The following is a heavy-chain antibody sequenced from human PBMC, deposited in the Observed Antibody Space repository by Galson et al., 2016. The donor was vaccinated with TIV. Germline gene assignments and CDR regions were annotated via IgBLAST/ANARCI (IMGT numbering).Heavy chain of an antibody. D-gene: IGHD5-18*01. V-gene: IGHV1-69*01. CDR1: GGTFSSYV. Sequence: SCKASGGTFSSYVFNWVRLAPGQGLEWMGGIIPLFRTTNYAQKFQGRVTITADESTNTAYMELNSLRSGDTAVYYCASDRNTAFDTYHYYYGLDVWGQGTTVTVPS. J-gene: IGHJ6*02. CDR3: ASDRNTAFDTYHYYYGLDV. CDR2: IIPLFRTT.